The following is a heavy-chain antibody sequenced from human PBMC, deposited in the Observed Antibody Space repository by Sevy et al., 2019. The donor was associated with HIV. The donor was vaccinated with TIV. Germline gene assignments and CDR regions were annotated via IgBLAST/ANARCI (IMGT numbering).Heavy chain of an antibody. J-gene: IGHJ4*02. Sequence: ASVKVSCKVSGYTLTQLSMHWVRQAPGKGLEWMGCFDPEDGETLYAQKFQGRVTMTEDTSTDTAYMELSSLRSEDTAIYYCATTKDYYESSGSPFDYWGQGTLVTVSS. CDR1: GYTLTQLS. CDR2: FDPEDGET. CDR3: ATTKDYYESSGSPFDY. D-gene: IGHD3-22*01. V-gene: IGHV1-24*01.